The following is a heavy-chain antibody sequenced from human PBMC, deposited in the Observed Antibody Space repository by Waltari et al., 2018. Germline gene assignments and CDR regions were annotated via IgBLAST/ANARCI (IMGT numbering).Heavy chain of an antibody. CDR1: GDSISGNYW. D-gene: IGHD2-2*01. Sequence: QVQLQESGQGLVKPSGTLSLTCAVSGDSISGNYWWSWVRQSPEKGLEWIGQVYHSGKTPYNPSLPSRVTISVDKPKNQFSLNLNSVTAADTAVYYCAGDRAIGLFFDYWGRGTLVTVSS. J-gene: IGHJ4*02. CDR2: VYHSGKT. CDR3: AGDRAIGLFFDY. V-gene: IGHV4-4*02.